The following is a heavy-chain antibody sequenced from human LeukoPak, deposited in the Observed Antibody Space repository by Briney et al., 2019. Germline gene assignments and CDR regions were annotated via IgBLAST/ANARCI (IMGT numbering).Heavy chain of an antibody. J-gene: IGHJ4*02. V-gene: IGHV4-59*01. CDR3: AREKAVADYFDY. CDR2: IYYTGRT. CDR1: GGSISSYY. Sequence: SETLSLTCTVSGGSISSYYWSWIRQPPGKGVEWIGYIYYTGRTNYNPSLKSRVTFSVDTSMNQFSLKLSSVTAADTAVYYCAREKAVADYFDYWGQGTLVTVSS. D-gene: IGHD6-19*01.